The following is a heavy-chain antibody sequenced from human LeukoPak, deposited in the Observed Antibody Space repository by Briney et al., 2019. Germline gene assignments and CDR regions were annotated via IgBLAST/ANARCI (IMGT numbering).Heavy chain of an antibody. J-gene: IGHJ4*02. CDR3: AKEDSSSFDY. V-gene: IGHV3-53*01. D-gene: IGHD6-19*01. CDR1: GFTVSSKY. Sequence: PGGSLRLSCAASGFTVSSKYMSWVRQAPGKGLEWVSIIYSGGSTYYADSVKGRFTLSRDNSKNTLYLQMNSLRAEDTAVYYCAKEDSSSFDYWGQGTLVTVSS. CDR2: IYSGGST.